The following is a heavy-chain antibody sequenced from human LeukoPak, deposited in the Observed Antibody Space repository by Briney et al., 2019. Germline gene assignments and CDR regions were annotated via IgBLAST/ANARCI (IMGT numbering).Heavy chain of an antibody. CDR3: ARGHYYDSSAYYWIYYYGMDV. J-gene: IGHJ6*02. CDR1: GGSFSGYY. Sequence: SETLSLTCAVYGGSFSGYYWSWIRQPPGKGLEWIGEINHSGSTNYNPSLKSRVTISVDTSKNQFSLKLSSVTAADTAVYYCARGHYYDSSAYYWIYYYGMDVWGQGTTVTVSS. D-gene: IGHD3-22*01. CDR2: INHSGST. V-gene: IGHV4-34*01.